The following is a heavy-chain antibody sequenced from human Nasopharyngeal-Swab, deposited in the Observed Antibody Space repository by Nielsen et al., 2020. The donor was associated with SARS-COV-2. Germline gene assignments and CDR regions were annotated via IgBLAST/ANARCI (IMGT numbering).Heavy chain of an antibody. CDR3: SRSVGSFYGQGAFDI. J-gene: IGHJ3*02. D-gene: IGHD1-26*01. CDR1: GFTLGDYA. V-gene: IGHV3-49*01. Sequence: GASVKISCTTSGFTLGDYAMSWFSQGPGKVLEWVDFISSKTYGGAPEYVASVKGRFTISRDGAESIAYLQMNSLDSEDTGVYYCSRSVGSFYGQGAFDIWGQGTMVTVSS. CDR2: ISSKTYGGAP.